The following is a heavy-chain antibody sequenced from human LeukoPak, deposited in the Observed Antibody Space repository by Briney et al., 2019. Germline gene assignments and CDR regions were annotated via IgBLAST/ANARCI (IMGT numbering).Heavy chain of an antibody. CDR1: GFTFSSYS. Sequence: GGSLRLSCAASGFTFSSYSLNWVRQAPGKGLEWVSSIRFTGSYIYYADSVKGRFTISRDNSKNTLYLQMNSLRAEDTAVYYCARDKWEVLGGDFWGQGTLVTVSS. CDR2: IRFTGSYI. J-gene: IGHJ4*02. D-gene: IGHD1-26*01. CDR3: ARDKWEVLGGDF. V-gene: IGHV3-21*01.